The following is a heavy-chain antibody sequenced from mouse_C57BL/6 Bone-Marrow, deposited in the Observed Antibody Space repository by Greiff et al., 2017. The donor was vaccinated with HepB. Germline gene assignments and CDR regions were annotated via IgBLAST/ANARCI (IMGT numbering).Heavy chain of an antibody. CDR2: ISDGGSYT. J-gene: IGHJ2*01. CDR3: AREGYYGPDY. D-gene: IGHD1-1*01. V-gene: IGHV5-4*01. Sequence: EVQLVESGGGLVKPGGSLKLSCAASGFTFSSYAMSWVRQTPEKRLEWVATISDGGSYTYYPDNVKGRFTISRDNAKNNLYLQMSHLKSEDTAMYYCAREGYYGPDYWGQGTTLTVSS. CDR1: GFTFSSYA.